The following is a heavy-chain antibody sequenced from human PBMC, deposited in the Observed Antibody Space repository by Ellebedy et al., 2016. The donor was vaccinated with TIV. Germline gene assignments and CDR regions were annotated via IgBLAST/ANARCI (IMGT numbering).Heavy chain of an antibody. V-gene: IGHV4-39*01. J-gene: IGHJ4*02. CDR3: ARSFSPHCSNGLCYMAYYFDY. Sequence: MPSETLSLTCTVSGGSITSSSYYWGWIRQPPGKGLEWIGSIYYSGSTYYNPSLKSRITISVDTSMKQFSLKLSSVTAADTAVYYCARSFSPHCSNGLCYMAYYFDYWGQGTLVTVSS. CDR2: IYYSGST. D-gene: IGHD2-8*01. CDR1: GGSITSSSYY.